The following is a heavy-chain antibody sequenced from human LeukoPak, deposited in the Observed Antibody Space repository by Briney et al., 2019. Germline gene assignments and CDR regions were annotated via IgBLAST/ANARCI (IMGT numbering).Heavy chain of an antibody. CDR2: INHSGST. V-gene: IGHV4-34*01. D-gene: IGHD3-3*01. Sequence: SETLSLTCAVYGGSFSGYYWSWIRQPPGKGLEWIGEINHSGSTNYNPSLKSRVTISVDMSKNQFSLKLSSVTAADTAVYYCARGFWSGYYYYWGQGTLVTVSS. CDR3: ARGFWSGYYYY. CDR1: GGSFSGYY. J-gene: IGHJ4*02.